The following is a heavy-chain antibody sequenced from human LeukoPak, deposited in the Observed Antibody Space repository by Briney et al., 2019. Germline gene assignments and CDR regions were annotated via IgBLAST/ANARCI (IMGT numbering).Heavy chain of an antibody. V-gene: IGHV4-34*01. J-gene: IGHJ4*02. Sequence: SETLSLTCAVYGGSFSGYYWSWIRQPPGKGLEWIGEINHSGSTNYNPSLKSRVTISVDTSKNQFSLKLSSVTAADTAVYYCAREGTMVRGVFGYWGQGTLVTVSS. D-gene: IGHD3-10*01. CDR2: INHSGST. CDR1: GGSFSGYY. CDR3: AREGTMVRGVFGY.